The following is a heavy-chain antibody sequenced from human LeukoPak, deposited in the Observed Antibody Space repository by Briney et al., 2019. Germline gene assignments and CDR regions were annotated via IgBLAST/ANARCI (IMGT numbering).Heavy chain of an antibody. J-gene: IGHJ4*02. CDR1: GASISSGAYY. CDR3: VRDREGNKGASLDY. Sequence: SQTLSLTCTVSGASISSGAYYWSWIRQHPGKGLEWIGYLYYSGNTYYNPSLKSRATMSVDTSKNLFSLRLTSVTAADTAVYYCVRDREGNKGASLDYWGQGTLVTVSS. D-gene: IGHD1/OR15-1a*01. V-gene: IGHV4-31*03. CDR2: LYYSGNT.